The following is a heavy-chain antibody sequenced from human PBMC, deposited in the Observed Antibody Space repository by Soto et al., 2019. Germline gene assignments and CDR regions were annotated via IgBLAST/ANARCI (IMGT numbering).Heavy chain of an antibody. J-gene: IGHJ6*02. Sequence: ASVKVSCKDSVYTFTSYAIHWVRQAPGQRLEWMGWINAGNGNTKYSQKFQGRVTITRDTSASTAYMELSSLRSEDTAVYYCARDKYDILTGYSLPGMDVWGQGTTVTVSS. CDR1: VYTFTSYA. V-gene: IGHV1-3*01. D-gene: IGHD3-9*01. CDR2: INAGNGNT. CDR3: ARDKYDILTGYSLPGMDV.